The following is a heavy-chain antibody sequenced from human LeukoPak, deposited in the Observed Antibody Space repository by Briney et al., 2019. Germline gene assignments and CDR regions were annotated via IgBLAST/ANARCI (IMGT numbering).Heavy chain of an antibody. Sequence: GGSLRLSCAATGFTFSSYWMSWVRQAPGKGLEWVANIKQDGSEKYYVDSVKGRFTISRDNAKNSLYLHMHSLRTEDTAVYYCATSRVSDYWGQGALVTVSS. CDR1: GFTFSSYW. D-gene: IGHD2-8*01. CDR2: IKQDGSEK. J-gene: IGHJ4*02. CDR3: ATSRVSDY. V-gene: IGHV3-7*01.